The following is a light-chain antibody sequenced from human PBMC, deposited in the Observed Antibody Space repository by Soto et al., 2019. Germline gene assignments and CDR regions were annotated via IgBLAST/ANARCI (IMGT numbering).Light chain of an antibody. CDR2: AAS. CDR3: QQSFDTSPT. V-gene: IGKV1-9*01. J-gene: IGKJ2*01. CDR1: QGVSSH. Sequence: IQLTQSPSSLSASVGDRVTITCRASQGVSSHLAWYQQKPGTAPKLLIYAASTLQSGVPSRFSGSGSGTEFTLTISSLQPEDFATYHCQQSFDTSPTFGQGTKVEIK.